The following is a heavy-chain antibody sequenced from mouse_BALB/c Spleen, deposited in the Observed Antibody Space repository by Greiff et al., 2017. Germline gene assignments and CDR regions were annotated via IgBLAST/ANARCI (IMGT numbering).Heavy chain of an antibody. J-gene: IGHJ2*01. CDR1: GFTFTDYY. V-gene: IGHV7-3*02. CDR3: ASGTGTEPIPGFDY. CDR2: IRNKANGYTT. Sequence: DVTLVESGGGLVQPGGSLRLSCATSGFTFTDYYMSWVRQPPGKALEWLGFIRNKANGYTTEYSASVKGRFTISRDNSQSILYLQMNTLRAEDSATYYCASGTGTEPIPGFDYWGQGTTLTVSS. D-gene: IGHD4-1*01.